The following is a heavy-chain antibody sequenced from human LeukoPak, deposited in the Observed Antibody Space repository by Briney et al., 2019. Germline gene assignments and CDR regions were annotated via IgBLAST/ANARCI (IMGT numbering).Heavy chain of an antibody. J-gene: IGHJ4*02. V-gene: IGHV4-39*01. CDR1: GGSISSSTYF. CDR2: IYYSGST. CDR3: ARHQAPFDWFFETPDY. D-gene: IGHD3-9*01. Sequence: SETESLTCIVSGGSISSSTYFWGWIRQPPGKGLEWIGSIYYSGSTYYNPSLKSRVTISVDTSKNQFSLKLSSVTAADTAVYYCARHQAPFDWFFETPDYWGQGTLVSVSS.